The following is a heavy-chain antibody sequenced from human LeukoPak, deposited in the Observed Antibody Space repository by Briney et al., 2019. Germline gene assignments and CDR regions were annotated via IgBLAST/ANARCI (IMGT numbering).Heavy chain of an antibody. CDR3: ARALGEMATIT. D-gene: IGHD5-24*01. Sequence: ASVKVSCKASGYTFTGYYMHWVRQAPGQGLEWMGWINPNSGGTNYAQKFQGRVTMTRDTSISTAYMELSRLTSGDTAVFYCARALGEMATITWGQGTMVTVSS. J-gene: IGHJ3*01. CDR1: GYTFTGYY. V-gene: IGHV1-2*02. CDR2: INPNSGGT.